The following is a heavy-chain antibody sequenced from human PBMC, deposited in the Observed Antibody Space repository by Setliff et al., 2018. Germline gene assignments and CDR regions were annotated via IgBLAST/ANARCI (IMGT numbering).Heavy chain of an antibody. CDR3: ARMSGFLYMDV. D-gene: IGHD3-3*01. CDR2: IHYGGTT. CDR1: GASINTGTYY. J-gene: IGHJ6*03. V-gene: IGHV4-39*01. Sequence: SETLSLTCNVSGASINTGTYYWAWIRQPPGKGLEWIGRIHYGGTTYYNASLKSRVTISVDTSKNQFSLNLSSVTAADTAVYYCARMSGFLYMDVWGKGTTVTVSS.